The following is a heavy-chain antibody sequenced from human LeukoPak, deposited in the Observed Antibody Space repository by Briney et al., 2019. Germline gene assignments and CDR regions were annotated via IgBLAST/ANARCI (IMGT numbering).Heavy chain of an antibody. J-gene: IGHJ4*02. CDR2: ISTSGGRT. CDR3: AKDGGYYYGDDGFYFFDY. CDR1: GFTFSSYA. Sequence: GRSLRLSCAASGFTFSSYAMHWVRQAPGKGLEWVSAISTSGGRTYYADSVKGRFTISRDNSKNTLYLQMNGLRAEDTAVYYCAKDGGYYYGDDGFYFFDYWGRGTLVTVSS. V-gene: IGHV3-23*01. D-gene: IGHD3-10*01.